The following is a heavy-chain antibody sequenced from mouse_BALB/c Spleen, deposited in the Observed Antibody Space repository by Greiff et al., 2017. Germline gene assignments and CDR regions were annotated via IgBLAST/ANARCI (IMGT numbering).Heavy chain of an antibody. CDR1: GFNIKDYY. J-gene: IGHJ3*01. V-gene: IGHV14-4*02. D-gene: IGHD1-1*01. Sequence: EVKLVESGAELVRSGASVKLSCTASGFNIKDYYMHWVKQRPEQGLEWIGWIDPENGDTEYAPKFQGKATMTADTSSNTAYLQLSSLTSEDTAVYYCNLYYYGSSYGFAYWGQGTLVTVSA. CDR3: NLYYYGSSYGFAY. CDR2: IDPENGDT.